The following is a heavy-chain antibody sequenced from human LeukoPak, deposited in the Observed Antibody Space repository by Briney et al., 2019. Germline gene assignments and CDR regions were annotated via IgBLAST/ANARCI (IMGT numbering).Heavy chain of an antibody. V-gene: IGHV4-34*01. J-gene: IGHJ4*02. CDR1: GGSFSGYY. D-gene: IGHD6-13*01. Sequence: SETLSLTCAVYGGSFSGYYWSWIRQPPGKGLEWIGEINHSGSTNYNPSLKSRATISVDTSKNQFSLKLSSVTAADTAVYYCARGPSIAAVDWGQGTLVTVSS. CDR2: INHSGST. CDR3: ARGPSIAAVD.